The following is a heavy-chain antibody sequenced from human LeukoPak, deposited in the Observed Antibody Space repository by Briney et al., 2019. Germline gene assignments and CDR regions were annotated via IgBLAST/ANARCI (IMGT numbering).Heavy chain of an antibody. V-gene: IGHV3-23*01. CDR1: GFTFSSYA. D-gene: IGHD6-19*01. J-gene: IGHJ4*02. Sequence: HAGGSLRLSCAASGFTFSSYAMSWVRQAPGKGLEWVLAISGSGGSTYYADSVKGRFTISRDNSKNTLYLQMNSLRAEDTAVHYCAKARTVWQWLAPSYWGQGTLVTVSS. CDR3: AKARTVWQWLAPSY. CDR2: ISGSGGST.